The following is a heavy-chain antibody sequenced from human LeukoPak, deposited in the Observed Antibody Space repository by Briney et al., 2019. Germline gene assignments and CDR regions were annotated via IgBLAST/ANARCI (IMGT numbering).Heavy chain of an antibody. D-gene: IGHD3-22*01. CDR1: GGSISSYY. CDR3: ARDLSYYDSSGYYVEAFDI. J-gene: IGHJ3*02. CDR2: IYYSGST. V-gene: IGHV4-59*01. Sequence: SETLSLTCTVSGGSISSYYWSWIRQPPGKGLEWIGYIYYSGSTNYNPSLKSRVTISVDTSKNQFSLKLSSVTAADTAVYYCARDLSYYDSSGYYVEAFDIWGQGTMVTVSS.